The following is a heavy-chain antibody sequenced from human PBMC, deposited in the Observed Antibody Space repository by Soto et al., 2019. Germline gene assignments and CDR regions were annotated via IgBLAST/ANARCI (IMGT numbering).Heavy chain of an antibody. D-gene: IGHD2-15*01. CDR1: GGTFSSYA. CDR2: IIPIFGTA. Sequence: QVQLVQSGAEVKKPGSSVNVSCKASGGTFSSYAISWVRQAPGQGLEWMGGIIPIFGTANYAQKFQGRVTIPADKSTSTAYMELSSLRSEDTAMYYCARDYCTGVSCPHDYWGQGTLVTVSS. V-gene: IGHV1-69*06. CDR3: ARDYCTGVSCPHDY. J-gene: IGHJ4*02.